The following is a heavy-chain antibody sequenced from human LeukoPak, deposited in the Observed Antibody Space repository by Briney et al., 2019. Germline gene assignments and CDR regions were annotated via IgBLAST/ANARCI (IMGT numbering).Heavy chain of an antibody. V-gene: IGHV3-7*03. Sequence: GGSLRLSCAASGFTFSSYWMSWVRQASGKGLEWVANIKQDGSEKYYVDSVKGRFTISRDNSENTLYLQMNSLRVEDTAVYYCAKGPPDSSNWYKRTEGWGQGTLVTVSS. J-gene: IGHJ4*02. CDR1: GFTFSSYW. CDR2: IKQDGSEK. D-gene: IGHD6-13*01. CDR3: AKGPPDSSNWYKRTEG.